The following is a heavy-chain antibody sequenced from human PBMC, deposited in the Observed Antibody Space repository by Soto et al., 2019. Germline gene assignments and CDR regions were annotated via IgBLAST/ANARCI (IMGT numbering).Heavy chain of an antibody. CDR1: AGSISSNSW. V-gene: IGHV4-4*02. CDR3: ARRGDGSGSLDY. J-gene: IGHJ4*02. Sequence: PSETLSLTCAVSAGSISSNSWWIWVRQPPGKGPEWIGEIYHSGSTTYSPSLKSPVTISVDKSKNQFSLKLSSVTAADTAVYYCARRGDGSGSLDYWGRGTLVTVSS. CDR2: IYHSGST. D-gene: IGHD3-10*01.